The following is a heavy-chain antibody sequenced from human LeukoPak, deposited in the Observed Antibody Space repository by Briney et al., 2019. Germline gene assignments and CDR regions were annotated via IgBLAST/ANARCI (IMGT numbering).Heavy chain of an antibody. CDR2: IKHDGSEK. Sequence: PGGSLRLSCAASGFNLSNYYRSWVRQAPGKGLEWVANIKHDGSEKYYVDSVKGRFTISRDNADNSLYLQMSSLRAEDTAVYYCARSSCGGDCYLGFYYWGQGALVTVSS. D-gene: IGHD2-21*02. CDR1: GFNLSNYY. V-gene: IGHV3-7*01. CDR3: ARSSCGGDCYLGFYY. J-gene: IGHJ4*02.